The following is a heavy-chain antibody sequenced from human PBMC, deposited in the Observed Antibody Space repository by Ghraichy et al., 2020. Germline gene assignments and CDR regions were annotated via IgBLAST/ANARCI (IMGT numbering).Heavy chain of an antibody. CDR1: GASVSSHY. Sequence: SETLSLTCTVSGASVSSHYWNWLRQTPEKGLEWIGQMSNSGRTKYNASLKGRVTISVDTSKNHVYLKVTSGTAADTAVYYCARELTTSYSTMDVWGQGTTVTVSS. J-gene: IGHJ6*02. CDR3: ARELTTSYSTMDV. CDR2: MSNSGRT. V-gene: IGHV4-59*02. D-gene: IGHD1-1*01.